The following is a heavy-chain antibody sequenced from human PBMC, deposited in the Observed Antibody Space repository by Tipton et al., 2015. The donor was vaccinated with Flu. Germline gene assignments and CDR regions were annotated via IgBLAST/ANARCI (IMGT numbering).Heavy chain of an antibody. J-gene: IGHJ4*02. D-gene: IGHD3-16*01. CDR3: ARGGAN. Sequence: TLSLTCTVSGGSISSYYWSWIRQPPGKGLEWIGYIYYSGSTNYNPSRKSRVTISVDTSKNQFSLKLSSVAAADTAVYYCARGGANWGQGTLVTVSS. CDR2: IYYSGST. V-gene: IGHV4-59*01. CDR1: GGSISSYY.